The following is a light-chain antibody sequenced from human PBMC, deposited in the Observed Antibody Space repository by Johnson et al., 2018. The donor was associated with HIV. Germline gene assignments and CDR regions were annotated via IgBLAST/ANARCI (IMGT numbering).Light chain of an antibody. CDR1: SSNIGNNY. V-gene: IGLV1-51*01. J-gene: IGLJ1*01. CDR2: DNN. CDR3: GTWDSSLSAVRVYV. Sequence: QPVLTQPPSVSAAPGQKVTISCSGSSSNIGNNYVSWYQQLPGTAPKLLIYDNNKRPSGIPDRFSGSKSGTSATLGITGLQTGDAADYYCGTWDSSLSAVRVYVFGTGTKVTVL.